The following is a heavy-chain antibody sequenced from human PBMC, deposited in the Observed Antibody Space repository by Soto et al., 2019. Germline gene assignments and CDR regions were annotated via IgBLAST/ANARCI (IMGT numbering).Heavy chain of an antibody. D-gene: IGHD2-15*01. Sequence: QLQLVESGGGVVQPGKSVRLSCAASGFSFRDSGMHWVRQAPGKGLEWVAVVSNDDSYKYYADSVKGRFTISRDNSRNALDLQMNSLKTEDTAMYYCAKGGPDAAVFWYFELWGRGTLVTVSS. CDR3: AKGGPDAAVFWYFEL. CDR2: VSNDDSYK. CDR1: GFSFRDSG. V-gene: IGHV3-30*18. J-gene: IGHJ2*01.